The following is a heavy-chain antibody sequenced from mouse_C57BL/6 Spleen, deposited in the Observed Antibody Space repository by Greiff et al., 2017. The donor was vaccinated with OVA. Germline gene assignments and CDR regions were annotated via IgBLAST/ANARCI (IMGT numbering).Heavy chain of an antibody. CDR1: GFSLTSYG. CDR3: ASRDYDYDGSAY. CDR2: IWGVGST. V-gene: IGHV2-6*01. J-gene: IGHJ3*01. D-gene: IGHD2-4*01. Sequence: QVQLQQSGPGLVAPSQSLSITCTVSGFSLTSYGVDWVRQSPGKGLEWLGVIWGVGSTNYNSALKSRLSISKDNSKSQVFLKMNSLQTDDTAMYYCASRDYDYDGSAYWGQGTLVTVSA.